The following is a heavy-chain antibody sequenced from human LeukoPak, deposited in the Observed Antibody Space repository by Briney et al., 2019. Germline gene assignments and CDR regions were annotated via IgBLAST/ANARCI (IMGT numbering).Heavy chain of an antibody. CDR1: GFTVSSNY. J-gene: IGHJ6*02. D-gene: IGHD6-19*01. Sequence: GGSLRLSCAASGFTVSSNYMSWVRQAPGKGLEWVSVIYSGGSSYYADSVKGRFTISRDNSKNTLYLQMNSLRAEDTAVYYCARVIGYSSGWRLLDVWGQGTTVTVSS. CDR3: ARVIGYSSGWRLLDV. V-gene: IGHV3-53*01. CDR2: IYSGGSS.